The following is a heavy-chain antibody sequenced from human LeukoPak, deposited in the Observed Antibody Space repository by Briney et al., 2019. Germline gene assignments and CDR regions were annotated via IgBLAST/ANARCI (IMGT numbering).Heavy chain of an antibody. CDR2: IYPGDSDT. Sequence: GESLKISCKGSGYSFTSYWIGWVRQMPGKGLEWMGNIYPGDSDTRYSPSFQGQVTISADKSISTAYLQWSSLKTSDTAMYYCARHFGANYDFWSGYYVYYYYMDVWGKGTTVTVSS. CDR3: ARHFGANYDFWSGYYVYYYYMDV. V-gene: IGHV5-51*01. D-gene: IGHD3-3*01. J-gene: IGHJ6*03. CDR1: GYSFTSYW.